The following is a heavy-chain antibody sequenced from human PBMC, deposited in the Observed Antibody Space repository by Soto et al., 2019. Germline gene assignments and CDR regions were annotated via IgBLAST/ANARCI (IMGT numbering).Heavy chain of an antibody. J-gene: IGHJ6*02. V-gene: IGHV5-10-1*01. CDR2: IDPSDSYS. Sequence: GEYLKISCQGSGYSFTRYWLSWVRQMPGKGLEWMGRIDPSDSYSNNSPSFQAHVTIVADKSISTAYLQWSSLKASNTAMYYWARHLRNIVVIPSCMDVWGQGTMVTVSS. CDR1: GYSFTRYW. D-gene: IGHD2-2*01. CDR3: ARHLRNIVVIPSCMDV.